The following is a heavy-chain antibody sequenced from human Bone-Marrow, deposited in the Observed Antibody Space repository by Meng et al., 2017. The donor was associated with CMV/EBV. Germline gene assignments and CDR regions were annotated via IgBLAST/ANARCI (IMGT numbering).Heavy chain of an antibody. CDR3: VRDQGGESMIAVLIERFGMDV. CDR1: GFTFNTYA. CDR2: ISYGGSNK. Sequence: GESLKISCAASGFTFNTYAMHWVRQAPGKGLEWVAVISYGGSNKYTADSVQGRLTISRDNSKNNLYLQMKSLTVEDTAVYYCVRDQGGESMIAVLIERFGMDVWGQGTTVTVSS. D-gene: IGHD3-22*01. J-gene: IGHJ6*02. V-gene: IGHV3-30*04.